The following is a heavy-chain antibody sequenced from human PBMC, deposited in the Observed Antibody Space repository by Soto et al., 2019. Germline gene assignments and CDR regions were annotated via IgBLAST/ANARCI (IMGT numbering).Heavy chain of an antibody. D-gene: IGHD4-17*01. CDR3: ARVAEMGTVTKGFYYYMGV. CDR2: IIPILGVA. Sequence: QVQLVQSGAEVKKPGSSVKVSCKASGSTFSNYTISWVRQAPGQGLEWMGRIIPILGVANYAQKFQGRVTITADKSTSTDEMEMSSLRSEDTAVYYCARVAEMGTVTKGFYYYMGVWGEGTTVTVSS. CDR1: GSTFSNYT. V-gene: IGHV1-69*02. J-gene: IGHJ6*03.